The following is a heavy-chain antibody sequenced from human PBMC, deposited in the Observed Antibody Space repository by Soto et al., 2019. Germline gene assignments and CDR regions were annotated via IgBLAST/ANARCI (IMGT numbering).Heavy chain of an antibody. J-gene: IGHJ4*02. CDR3: ATLWSGMPFDY. D-gene: IGHD3-3*01. Sequence: QVQLVQSGAEVRKPGASVKVSCKASGYRFTAYGFNWVRQAPGQGLEWMGWISGYIGNTQYAQKLQGRVNLTIDTSSSIAYMELRTLTSGDTAVYYCATLWSGMPFDYWGQGTLVTVSS. CDR1: GYRFTAYG. V-gene: IGHV1-18*01. CDR2: ISGYIGNT.